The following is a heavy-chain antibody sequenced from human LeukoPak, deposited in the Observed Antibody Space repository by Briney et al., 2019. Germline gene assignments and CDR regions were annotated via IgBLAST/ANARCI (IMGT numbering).Heavy chain of an antibody. Sequence: PGGSLRLSCAASGFTFSSYAMSWVRQAPGKGLEWVSAISGSGCSTYYADSVKGRFTISRDNSKNTLYLQMNSLRAEDTAVYYCAKGPLGYCSGGSCYSPNWGQGTLVTVSS. CDR1: GFTFSSYA. J-gene: IGHJ4*02. CDR2: ISGSGCST. CDR3: AKGPLGYCSGGSCYSPN. D-gene: IGHD2-15*01. V-gene: IGHV3-23*01.